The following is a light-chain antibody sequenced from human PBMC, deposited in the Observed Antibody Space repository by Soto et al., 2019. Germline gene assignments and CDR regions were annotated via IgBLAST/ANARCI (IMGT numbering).Light chain of an antibody. CDR3: QQYNKWPPRFT. CDR2: GAS. J-gene: IGKJ3*01. CDR1: QSISSD. Sequence: EIVMTQSPATLSVSPGERATLSCRASQSISSDLAWYQQRPGQAPSLLIYGASTRATGIPARFSGSGSGTDFTLTISSLPSEAGAVYYCQQYNKWPPRFTFGPGTKVEIK. V-gene: IGKV3-15*01.